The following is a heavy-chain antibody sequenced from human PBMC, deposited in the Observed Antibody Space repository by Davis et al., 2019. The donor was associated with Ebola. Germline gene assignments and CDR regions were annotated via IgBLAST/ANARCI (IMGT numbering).Heavy chain of an antibody. CDR3: ARDLNHFDF. Sequence: ASVKVSCKTSGYAFNRNGLSWVRQAPGQGLEWMGWISAYNGHTNYAQKFQGRVTMTTDTSTSTAYMELKSLRSDDTAVYYCARDLNHFDFWGQGTLVTVSP. D-gene: IGHD1-14*01. J-gene: IGHJ4*02. V-gene: IGHV1-18*01. CDR1: GYAFNRNG. CDR2: ISAYNGHT.